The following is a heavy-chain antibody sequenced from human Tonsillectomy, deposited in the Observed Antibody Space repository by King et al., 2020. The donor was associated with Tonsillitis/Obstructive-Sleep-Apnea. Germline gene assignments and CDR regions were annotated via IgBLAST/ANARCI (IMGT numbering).Heavy chain of an antibody. CDR1: GFTFSDYY. CDR2: ISSSSSYT. CDR3: ARVFTGRWGYSYYGMDV. V-gene: IGHV3-11*06. D-gene: IGHD3-16*01. Sequence: VQLVESGGGLVKPGGSLRLSCAASGFTFSDYYMSWIRQAPGKGLEWVSYISSSSSYTNYADSVKGRFTISRDNAKNSLYLQMNSLRAEDTAVYYCARVFTGRWGYSYYGMDVWGQGTTVTVSS. J-gene: IGHJ6*02.